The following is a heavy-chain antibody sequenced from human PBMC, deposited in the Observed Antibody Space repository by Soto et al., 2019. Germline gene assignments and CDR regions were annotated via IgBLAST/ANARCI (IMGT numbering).Heavy chain of an antibody. J-gene: IGHJ4*02. CDR3: ARDLGIVGATRDY. V-gene: IGHV1-18*01. CDR1: GGTFISYA. CDR2: ISSYNGNT. Sequence: ASVKVSCKASGGTFISYAISWLLQSPGQGLDWMGCISSYNGNTNYAQKLQGRVTITTDTSTSTAYMELRSLRSDDTAVYYCARDLGIVGATRDYWGQGTLVTVSS. D-gene: IGHD1-26*01.